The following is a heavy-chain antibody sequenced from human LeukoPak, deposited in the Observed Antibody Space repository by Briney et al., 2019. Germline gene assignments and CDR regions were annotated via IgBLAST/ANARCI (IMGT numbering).Heavy chain of an antibody. CDR2: IIPIFGTA. Sequence: SVKVSCKASGYTFTSYYMHWVRQAPGQGLEWMGGIIPIFGTANYAQKFQGRVTITADESTSTAYMELSSLRSEDTAVYYCARRHPIYSYGSPDAFDIWGQGTMVTVSS. J-gene: IGHJ3*02. CDR3: ARRHPIYSYGSPDAFDI. CDR1: GYTFTSYY. D-gene: IGHD5-18*01. V-gene: IGHV1-69*13.